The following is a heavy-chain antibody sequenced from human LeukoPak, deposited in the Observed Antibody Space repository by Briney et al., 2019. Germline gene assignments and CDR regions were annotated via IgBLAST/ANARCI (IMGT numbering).Heavy chain of an antibody. Sequence: ASVKVSCKASGYTFTSYDINWVRQATGQGLEWMGWMNPNSGNTGYAQKFQGRVTMTRDTSTSTVYMELSSLRSEDTAVYYCARDLAAAGILDYWGQGTLVTVSS. CDR1: GYTFTSYD. J-gene: IGHJ4*02. V-gene: IGHV1-8*01. D-gene: IGHD6-13*01. CDR3: ARDLAAAGILDY. CDR2: MNPNSGNT.